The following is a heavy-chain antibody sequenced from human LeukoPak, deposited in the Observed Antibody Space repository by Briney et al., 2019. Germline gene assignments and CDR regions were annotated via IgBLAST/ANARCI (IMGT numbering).Heavy chain of an antibody. CDR1: GFTFCNAW. V-gene: IGHV3-21*01. D-gene: IGHD1-26*01. CDR3: ARLDSGSYYTAIDY. J-gene: IGHJ4*02. CDR2: ISSSSSYI. Sequence: GGSLRLSCAASGFTFCNAWMNWVRQAPGKGLEWVSSISSSSSYIYYADSVKGRFTISRDNAKNSLYLQMNSLRAEDTAVYYYARLDSGSYYTAIDYWGQGTLVTVSS.